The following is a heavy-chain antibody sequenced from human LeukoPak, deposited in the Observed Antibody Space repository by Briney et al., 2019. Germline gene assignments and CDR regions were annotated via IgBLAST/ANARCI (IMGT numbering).Heavy chain of an antibody. CDR1: GYTFTRYD. D-gene: IGHD1-26*01. CDR3: ARAGSYYGPYYFDY. CDR2: MNPNWGNT. J-gene: IGHJ4*02. V-gene: IGHV1-8*03. Sequence: GASVKVSCKASGYTFTRYDINSVRQATGQGVEWMGGMNPNWGNTDYAHKFQGGVTLNRNTSISTAYMELSSLRSEDTAVYYCARAGSYYGPYYFDYWGQGTLVTVSS.